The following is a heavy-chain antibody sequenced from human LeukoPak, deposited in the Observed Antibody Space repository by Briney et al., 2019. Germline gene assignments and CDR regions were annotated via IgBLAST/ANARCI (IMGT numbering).Heavy chain of an antibody. D-gene: IGHD4-17*01. CDR1: GYTFTNYY. CDR3: AREPTYGDYSLDY. Sequence: ASVKVSCKASGYTFTNYYIHWVRQAPGQGLEWMGRINPSGDSTNYSQKFQGRVSMTRDTSTSTVYMELSSLRSEDAAVYYCAREPTYGDYSLDYWGQGTLVTVSS. V-gene: IGHV1-46*01. CDR2: INPSGDST. J-gene: IGHJ4*02.